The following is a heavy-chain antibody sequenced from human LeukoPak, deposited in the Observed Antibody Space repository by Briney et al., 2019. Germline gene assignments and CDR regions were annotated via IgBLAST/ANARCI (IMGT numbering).Heavy chain of an antibody. CDR2: IYHDGIST. CDR1: GFTFSTYW. J-gene: IGHJ4*02. D-gene: IGHD6-19*01. CDR3: ARGYSSGWYYFDY. V-gene: IGHV3-74*01. Sequence: GGSLRLSCAASGFTFSTYWMHWVRQAPGKGLVWVSRIYHDGISTYYADSVKGRFTISRDNAKNTLYLQMNSLRAEDTAVYYCARGYSSGWYYFDYWGQGTLVTVSS.